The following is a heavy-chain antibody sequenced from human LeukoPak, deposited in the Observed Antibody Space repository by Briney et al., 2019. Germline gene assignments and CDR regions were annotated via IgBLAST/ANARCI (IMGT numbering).Heavy chain of an antibody. CDR1: GGSISSYY. CDR3: ARVWFGDHADYYYYYMDV. CDR2: IYYSGST. J-gene: IGHJ6*03. D-gene: IGHD3-10*01. Sequence: SETLSLTCTVSGGSISSYYWSWIRQPPGKGLEWFGYIYYSGSTNYNPPLKSRVTISVDTSKNQFSLKLSCVTAADTAVYYCARVWFGDHADYYYYYMDVWGKGTTVTVSS. V-gene: IGHV4-59*01.